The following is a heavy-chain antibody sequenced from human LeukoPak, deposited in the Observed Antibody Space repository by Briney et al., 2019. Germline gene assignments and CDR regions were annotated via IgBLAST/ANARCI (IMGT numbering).Heavy chain of an antibody. CDR2: ITSSGDTI. CDR1: GGSISSSSYY. J-gene: IGHJ4*02. V-gene: IGHV3-11*04. D-gene: IGHD1-26*01. Sequence: LSLTCTVSGGSISSSSYYWGWIRQPPGKGLEWVSYITSSGDTIYYADSVKGRFTISRDNAKNSVYLQMNSLRAEDTAVYYCASFPWELRPTWGQGTLVTVSS. CDR3: ASFPWELRPT.